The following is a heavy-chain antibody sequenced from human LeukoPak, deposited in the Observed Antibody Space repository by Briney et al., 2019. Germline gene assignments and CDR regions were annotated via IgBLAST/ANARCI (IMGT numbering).Heavy chain of an antibody. Sequence: ASVKVSCKASGCTFTSYAMHWVRQAPGQRLEWMGWINAGNGNTKYSQKFQGRVTITRDTSASTAYMELSSLRSEDTAVYYCASSMVRGVDFDYWGQGTLVTVSS. J-gene: IGHJ4*02. CDR3: ASSMVRGVDFDY. V-gene: IGHV1-3*01. D-gene: IGHD3-10*01. CDR2: INAGNGNT. CDR1: GCTFTSYA.